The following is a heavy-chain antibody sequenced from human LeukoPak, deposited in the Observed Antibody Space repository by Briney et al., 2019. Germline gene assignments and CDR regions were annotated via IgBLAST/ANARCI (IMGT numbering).Heavy chain of an antibody. D-gene: IGHD1-26*01. CDR3: ARRFSGSYDLGY. Sequence: SETLSLTCAVYGGSFSGHYWSWIRQPPGKGLEWIGEINHSGSTNYNPSLKSRVTISVDTSKNQFSLKLSSVTAADTAVYYCARRFSGSYDLGYWGQGTLVTVSS. CDR2: INHSGST. CDR1: GGSFSGHY. J-gene: IGHJ4*02. V-gene: IGHV4-34*01.